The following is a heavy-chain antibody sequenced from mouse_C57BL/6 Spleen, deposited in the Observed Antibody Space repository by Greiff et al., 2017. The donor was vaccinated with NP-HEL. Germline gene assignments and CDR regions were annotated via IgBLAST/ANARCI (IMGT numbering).Heavy chain of an antibody. CDR2: IDPSDSET. D-gene: IGHD2-4*01. J-gene: IGHJ4*01. CDR3: ARRDDYERDAMDY. CDR1: GYTFTSYW. V-gene: IGHV1-52*01. Sequence: QVQLQQPGAELVRPGSSVKLSCKASGYTFTSYWMHWVKQRPIQGLEWIGNIDPSDSETHYNQKFKDKATLTVDKSSSTAYMQLSSLTSEDSAVYYCARRDDYERDAMDYWGQGTSVTVSS.